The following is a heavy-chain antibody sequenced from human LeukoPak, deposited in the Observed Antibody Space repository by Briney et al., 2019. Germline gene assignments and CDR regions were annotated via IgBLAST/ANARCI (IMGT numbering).Heavy chain of an antibody. Sequence: ASVKVSCKVSGYTLTELSMHWVRQAPRKGLEWMGGFDPEDGETIYAQKFQGRVTMTEDTSTDTAYMELSSLRSEDTAVYYCATVRSYYGSGSSYLLGSWFDPWGQGTLVTVSS. CDR3: ATVRSYYGSGSSYLLGSWFDP. D-gene: IGHD3-10*01. CDR2: FDPEDGET. J-gene: IGHJ5*02. V-gene: IGHV1-24*01. CDR1: GYTLTELS.